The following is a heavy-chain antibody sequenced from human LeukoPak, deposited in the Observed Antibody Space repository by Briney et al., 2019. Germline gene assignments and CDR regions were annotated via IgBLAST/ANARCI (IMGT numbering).Heavy chain of an antibody. V-gene: IGHV3-30-3*01. CDR1: GFTFSSYA. J-gene: IGHJ4*02. CDR3: ARGRTYDFWSGYYSGY. D-gene: IGHD3-3*01. Sequence: GGSLRLSCAASGFTFSSYAMHWVRQAPGKGLEWVAVISYDGSNKYYADSVKGRFTISRDNSKNTLYLQMNSLRAEDTAVYYCARGRTYDFWSGYYSGYWGQGTLVTVSS. CDR2: ISYDGSNK.